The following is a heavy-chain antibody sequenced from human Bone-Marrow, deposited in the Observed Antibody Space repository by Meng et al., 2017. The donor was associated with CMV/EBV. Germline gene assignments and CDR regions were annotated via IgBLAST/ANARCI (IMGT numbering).Heavy chain of an antibody. CDR2: IYSGGST. CDR1: GFTVSSNY. J-gene: IGHJ4*02. CDR3: AIIAAAWRAY. D-gene: IGHD6-13*01. V-gene: IGHV3-66*02. Sequence: GESLKISCAASGFTVSSNYMSWVRQAPGKGLEWVSVIYSGGSTYYADSVKGRFTISRDNSKNTLYLQMNSLRAEDTAVYYCAIIAAAWRAYWGQGTRVHGAS.